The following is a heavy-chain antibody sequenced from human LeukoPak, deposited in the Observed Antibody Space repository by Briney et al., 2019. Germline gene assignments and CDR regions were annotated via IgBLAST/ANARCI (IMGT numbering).Heavy chain of an antibody. V-gene: IGHV4-39*07. D-gene: IGHD3-9*01. CDR2: IYYSGST. CDR3: ARGEDFERYYLAY. J-gene: IGHJ4*02. CDR1: GGSISSSSYY. Sequence: SETLSLTCTVSGGSISSSSYYWGWIRQPPGKGLEWIGSIYYSGSTYYDPSLKSRVTISVDTSKNQFSLKLTSVTAADTAVYFCARGEDFERYYLAYWGQGTLVTVSS.